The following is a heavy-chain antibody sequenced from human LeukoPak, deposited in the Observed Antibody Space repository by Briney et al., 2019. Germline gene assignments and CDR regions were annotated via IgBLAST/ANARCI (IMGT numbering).Heavy chain of an antibody. V-gene: IGHV1-8*01. CDR1: GYTFTSYD. CDR3: ARAIYGSGSYDAFDT. D-gene: IGHD3-10*01. J-gene: IGHJ3*02. CDR2: MNPNSGNT. Sequence: GASVKVSCKASGYTFTSYDINWVRQAPGQGLEWMGWMNPNSGNTGYAQKFQGRVTMTRNTSISTAYMELSSLRSEDTAVYYCARAIYGSGSYDAFDTWGQGTMVTVSS.